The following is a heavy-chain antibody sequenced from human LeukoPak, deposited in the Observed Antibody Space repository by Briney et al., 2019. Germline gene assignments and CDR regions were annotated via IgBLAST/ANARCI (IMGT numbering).Heavy chain of an antibody. J-gene: IGHJ4*02. V-gene: IGHV4-4*07. Sequence: SETLSLTCIVSGGSISSYYWSWIRQPAGKGLEWIGRIYTSGSTNYNPSLKSRVTMSVDTSKNQFSLKLSSVIAADTAVYYCARWDKMGDYFDYWGQGTLVTVSS. CDR2: IYTSGST. CDR1: GGSISSYY. CDR3: ARWDKMGDYFDY. D-gene: IGHD1-26*01.